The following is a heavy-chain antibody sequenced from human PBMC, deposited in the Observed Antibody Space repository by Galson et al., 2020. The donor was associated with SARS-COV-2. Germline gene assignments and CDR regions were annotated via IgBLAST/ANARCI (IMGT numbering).Heavy chain of an antibody. V-gene: IGHV4-31*03. CDR3: ARGAGPVTLVRGLIIGFDF. D-gene: IGHD3-10*01. Sequence: ASETLSLTCTVSGDSVSSGFYNWSWIRQHPGKGLEWIGHISSSGSTNYNPSLKSRLGISVDTSKNQFSLMLSSVNAADTAFYYCARGAGPVTLVRGLIIGFDFWGQGTLVTVSS. CDR2: ISSSGST. J-gene: IGHJ4*02. CDR1: GDSVSSGFYN.